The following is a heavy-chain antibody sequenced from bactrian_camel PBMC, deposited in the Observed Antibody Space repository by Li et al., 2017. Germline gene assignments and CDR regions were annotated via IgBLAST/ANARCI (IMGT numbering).Heavy chain of an antibody. CDR1: GFTFNSYS. CDR3: VRNSVDYLSWGLNFGY. Sequence: QLVESGGELVQPGGSLRLSCAASGFTFNSYSMSWVRQAPGKGLEWVSTVNSGGGTTYYVDSVKGRFAISQDKTKNTLYLQMNGLKTEDTAVYYCVRNSVDYLSWGLNFGYWGQGTQVTVS. J-gene: IGHJ6*01. V-gene: IGHV3S40*01. D-gene: IGHD4*01. CDR2: VNSGGGTT.